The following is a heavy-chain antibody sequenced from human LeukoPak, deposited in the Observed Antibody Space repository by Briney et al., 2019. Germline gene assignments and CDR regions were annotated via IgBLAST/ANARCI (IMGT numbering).Heavy chain of an antibody. V-gene: IGHV4-39*01. J-gene: IGHJ5*02. CDR3: ARQGSMTRGGYWLDP. CDR1: GASINTTNFY. CDR2: IHYTGRT. Sequence: SETLSLTCTVSGASINTTNFYWPWIRQPPGKGLESIGNIHYTGRTYSNASLNSRVTISMDTSKNQFSLKLTSVSAADMAVYYCARQGSMTRGGYWLDPWGRGTLVIVSS. D-gene: IGHD3-10*01.